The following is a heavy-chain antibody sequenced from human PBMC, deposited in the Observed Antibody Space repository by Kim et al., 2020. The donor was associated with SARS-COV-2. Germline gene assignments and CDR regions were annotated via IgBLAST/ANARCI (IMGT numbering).Heavy chain of an antibody. Sequence: GGSLRLSCAASGFTFSSYGMHWVRQAPGKGLEWVAVISYDGSNKYYADSVKGRFTISRDNSKNTLYLQMNSLRAEDTAVYYCASSLSGFYYYGMDVWGQGTTVTVSS. CDR3: ASSLSGFYYYGMDV. J-gene: IGHJ6*02. CDR2: ISYDGSNK. CDR1: GFTFSSYG. V-gene: IGHV3-30*03. D-gene: IGHD3-10*01.